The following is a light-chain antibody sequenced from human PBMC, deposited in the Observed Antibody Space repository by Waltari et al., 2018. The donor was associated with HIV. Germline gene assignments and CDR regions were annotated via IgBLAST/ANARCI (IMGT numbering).Light chain of an antibody. J-gene: IGLJ3*02. CDR3: CAYAGSYTL. V-gene: IGLV2-11*01. CDR1: SSGFGGSNY. Sequence: QSALTQPRSVSGSPGQSVTISCTGTSSGFGGSNYVSWYQQSPNKAPKLMIYDVTKRPSGVPDRFSGSKSGNTASLTISGLQSDDEADYYCCAYAGSYTLFGGGTKVTVL. CDR2: DVT.